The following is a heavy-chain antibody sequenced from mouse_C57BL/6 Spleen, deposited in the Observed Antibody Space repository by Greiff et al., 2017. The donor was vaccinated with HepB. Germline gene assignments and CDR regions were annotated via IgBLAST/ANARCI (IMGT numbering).Heavy chain of an antibody. J-gene: IGHJ1*03. Sequence: EVQLVESGGGLVKPGGSLKLSCAASGFTFSDYGMHWVRQAPEKGLEWVAYISSGSSTIYYADTVKGRFTISRDNAKNTLFLQMTSLRSEDTAMYYCARPNWDGWYFDVWGTGTTVTVSS. V-gene: IGHV5-17*01. CDR2: ISSGSSTI. D-gene: IGHD4-1*01. CDR3: ARPNWDGWYFDV. CDR1: GFTFSDYG.